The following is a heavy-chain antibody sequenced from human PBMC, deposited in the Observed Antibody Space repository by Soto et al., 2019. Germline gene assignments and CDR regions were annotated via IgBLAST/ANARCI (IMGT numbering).Heavy chain of an antibody. CDR2: IDPSDSQT. J-gene: IGHJ4*02. CDR3: ARQIYDSDTGPNFQYYFDS. CDR1: GYSFAGYW. Sequence: PGESLKISCKGSGYSFAGYWITWVRQKPGKGLEWMGRIDPSDSQTYYSPSLRGHVTISATKSITTVFLQWSSLRASDTAMYYCARQIYDSDTGPNFQYYFDSWCQGAPVTVSS. D-gene: IGHD3-22*01. V-gene: IGHV5-10-1*01.